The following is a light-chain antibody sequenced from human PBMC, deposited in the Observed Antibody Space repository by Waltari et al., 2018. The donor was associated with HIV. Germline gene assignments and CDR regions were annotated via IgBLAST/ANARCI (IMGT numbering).Light chain of an antibody. V-gene: IGKV2-28*01. J-gene: IGKJ4*01. CDR2: LAS. CDR3: MQTLQTPLT. Sequence: DIVLTQFPLSLSVTPGEPASISCTSRKSLRHNNGKNYLNWYLQTPGQSPQLLISLASNREAGVPDRVGGSGSGTVFTLKCNAVEAGDAGIFDCMQTLQTPLTFAGGTRVEIK. CDR1: KSLRHNNGKNY.